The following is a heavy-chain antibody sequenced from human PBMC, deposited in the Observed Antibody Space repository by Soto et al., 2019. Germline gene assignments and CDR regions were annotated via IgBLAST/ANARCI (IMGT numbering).Heavy chain of an antibody. V-gene: IGHV2-5*01. CDR2: IYWNDDK. CDR3: AHSLMTYDYVWGSYRPYFDY. Sequence: QITLKESGPTLVKPTQTLTLTCTFSGFSLSTSGVGVGWIRQPPGKALEWLALIYWNDDKRYSPSLKSRLTIPQDTSKNQVVRTMTNMDPGDTATYYCAHSLMTYDYVWGSYRPYFDYWGQGTLVTVSS. D-gene: IGHD3-16*02. CDR1: GFSLSTSGVG. J-gene: IGHJ4*02.